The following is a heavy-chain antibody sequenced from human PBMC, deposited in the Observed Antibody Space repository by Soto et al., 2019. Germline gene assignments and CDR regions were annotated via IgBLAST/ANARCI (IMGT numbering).Heavy chain of an antibody. CDR3: AGGTHTNGRFDY. D-gene: IGHD1-1*01. J-gene: IGHJ4*02. Sequence: EVQLVESGGGLVQPGGSLRLSCAASGFTFSDYWMHWVRQAPGKGLVWVSRIKSDGSSTNYADSVKGRFSISRDNAKNTVYLQMNSLRAEDTAVYYCAGGTHTNGRFDYWGQGTLVTVSS. V-gene: IGHV3-74*01. CDR2: IKSDGSST. CDR1: GFTFSDYW.